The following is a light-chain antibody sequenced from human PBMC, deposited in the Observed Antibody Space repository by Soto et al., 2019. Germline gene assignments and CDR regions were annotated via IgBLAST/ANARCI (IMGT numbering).Light chain of an antibody. CDR3: SLYTSSSTYV. Sequence: QSVLTQPPSVSGAPGQRVTISCTGSSSTIGAGYDVHWYQHLPGTAPKLLIYGNNNRPSGVPDRFSGSKSGTSASLAITGLQAEDEADYYCSLYTSSSTYVFGTGTKVTVL. J-gene: IGLJ1*01. V-gene: IGLV1-40*01. CDR2: GNN. CDR1: SSTIGAGYD.